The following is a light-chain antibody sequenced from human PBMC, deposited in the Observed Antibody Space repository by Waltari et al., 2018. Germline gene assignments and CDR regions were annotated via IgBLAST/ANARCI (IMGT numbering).Light chain of an antibody. V-gene: IGKV3-20*01. CDR2: GTS. Sequence: DIVLTQSQGTLSLSPGERATLSCRASQSVTSISLTWYQQKLGQAPRLLIYGTSSSATAIPDRFSGSGSGTDFTLTISRLEPEDFAVYYCQQYDGEVVTFGGGTKVEI. CDR3: QQYDGEVVT. J-gene: IGKJ4*01. CDR1: QSVTSIS.